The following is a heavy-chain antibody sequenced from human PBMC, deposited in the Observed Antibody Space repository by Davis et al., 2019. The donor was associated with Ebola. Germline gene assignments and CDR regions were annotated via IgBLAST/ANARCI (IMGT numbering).Heavy chain of an antibody. D-gene: IGHD3-3*01. CDR2: IYPGDSDT. V-gene: IGHV5-51*01. CDR1: GYSFTSYW. Sequence: GESLKISCKGSGYSFTSYWIGWVRQMPGKGLEWMGIIYPGDSDTRYSPSFQGQVTISADKSINTAYLQWSSLKASDTAMYYCARRSVNYDFWSGYIDYWGQGTLVTVSS. J-gene: IGHJ4*02. CDR3: ARRSVNYDFWSGYIDY.